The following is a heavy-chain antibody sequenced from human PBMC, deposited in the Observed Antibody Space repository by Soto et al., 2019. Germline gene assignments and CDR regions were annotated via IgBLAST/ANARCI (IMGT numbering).Heavy chain of an antibody. J-gene: IGHJ6*02. CDR2: ISAYNGNT. Sequence: ASVKVSCKASGYTFTNYGINWVRQAPGQGLEWMGWISAYNGNTNYAQKLQGRVTMTTDTSTSTAYMELRSLRSDDTAVYYCARDGVDTATGYYYGMDVWGQGTTVTVSS. D-gene: IGHD5-18*01. V-gene: IGHV1-18*01. CDR3: ARDGVDTATGYYYGMDV. CDR1: GYTFTNYG.